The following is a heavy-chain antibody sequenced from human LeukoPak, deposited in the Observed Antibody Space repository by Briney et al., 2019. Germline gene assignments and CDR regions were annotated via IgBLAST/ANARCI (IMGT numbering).Heavy chain of an antibody. CDR2: INHSGST. D-gene: IGHD6-19*01. Sequence: SETLSLTCAVYGGSFSGYYWSWIRQPPGKGLEWIGEINHSGSTNHNPSLKSRVTISVDTSKNQFSLKLSSVTAADTAVYYCARTSAGYSSGWIYWYFDLWGRGTLVTVSS. J-gene: IGHJ2*01. CDR1: GGSFSGYY. V-gene: IGHV4-34*01. CDR3: ARTSAGYSSGWIYWYFDL.